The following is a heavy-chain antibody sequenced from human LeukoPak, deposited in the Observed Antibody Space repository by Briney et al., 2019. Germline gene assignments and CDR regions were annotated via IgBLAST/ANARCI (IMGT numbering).Heavy chain of an antibody. J-gene: IGHJ3*02. Sequence: SVKVSCKASGGTFSSYAISWVRQAPGQGLEWMGGIIPIFGTANYAQKFQGRVTITADESTSTAYMELSSLGSEDAAVHYCHVNLPDDAFDIWGQGTMVTVSS. D-gene: IGHD1-14*01. CDR2: IIPIFGTA. CDR1: GGTFSSYA. V-gene: IGHV1-69*13. CDR3: HVNLPDDAFDI.